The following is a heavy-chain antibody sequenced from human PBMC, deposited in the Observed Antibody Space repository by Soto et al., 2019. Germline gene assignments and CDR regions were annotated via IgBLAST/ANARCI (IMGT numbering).Heavy chain of an antibody. CDR2: INPSGGST. D-gene: IGHD4-4*01. V-gene: IGHV1-46*01. CDR1: GYPFTSYY. J-gene: IGHJ6*02. Sequence: QVQLVQLGAGVKKPGAPWKVSGKASGYPFTSYYMPWVRQPPGQGLEWLGIINPSGGSTSYAQKFQGRVTMTRDTSTSTVYMELSSLRSEDTAVYYCARAKSDSNYVDGMDVWGQGTTVTVSS. CDR3: ARAKSDSNYVDGMDV.